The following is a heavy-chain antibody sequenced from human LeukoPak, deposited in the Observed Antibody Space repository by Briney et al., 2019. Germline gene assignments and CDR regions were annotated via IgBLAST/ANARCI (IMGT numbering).Heavy chain of an antibody. V-gene: IGHV1-2*02. CDR2: INPNSGGT. Sequence: ASVKVSCKASGYTFTGYYMHWVRQAPGQGLEWMGWINPNSGGTNYAQKFQGRVTMTRDTSISTAYMELSRLRSDDTAVYYCARDDNYGSGSYYNVLGYFQHWGQGTLVTVSS. D-gene: IGHD3-10*01. J-gene: IGHJ1*01. CDR1: GYTFTGYY. CDR3: ARDDNYGSGSYYNVLGYFQH.